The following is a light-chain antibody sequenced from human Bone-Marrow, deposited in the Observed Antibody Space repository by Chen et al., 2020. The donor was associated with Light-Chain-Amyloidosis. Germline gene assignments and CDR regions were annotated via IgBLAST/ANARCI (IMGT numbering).Light chain of an antibody. Sequence: SYVLTPPSLVAVAPGQPATISCGGNNIGSTSVYWYQQTPGQAPLLVVYDGSDRPSGIPERLSGSNSGNTATLTISRVEAGDEADYYCQVWDRSSDRPVFGGGTKLTVL. CDR3: QVWDRSSDRPV. CDR2: DGS. J-gene: IGLJ3*02. CDR1: NIGSTS. V-gene: IGLV3-21*02.